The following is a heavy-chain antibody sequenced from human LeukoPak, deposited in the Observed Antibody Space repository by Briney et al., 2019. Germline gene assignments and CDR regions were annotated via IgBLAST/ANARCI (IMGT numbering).Heavy chain of an antibody. V-gene: IGHV4-39*07. J-gene: IGHJ4*02. CDR2: IYYSGST. CDR1: GGSISSSSYY. D-gene: IGHD5-24*01. CDR3: ARVSERWLQFDY. Sequence: PSETLSLTCTVSGGSISSSSYYWGWIRQPPGKGLEWIGSIYYSGSTYYNPSLKSRVTISVDTSKNQFSLKLSSVTAADTAVYYCARVSERWLQFDYWGQGTLVTVSS.